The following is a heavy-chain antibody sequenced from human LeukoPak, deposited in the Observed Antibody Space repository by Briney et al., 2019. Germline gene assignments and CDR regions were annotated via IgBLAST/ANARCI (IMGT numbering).Heavy chain of an antibody. CDR1: GYTFTNYW. V-gene: IGHV5-51*01. D-gene: IGHD4-17*01. CDR2: IYPGDSDT. Sequence: GESLKISCKGSGYTFTNYWIGWVRQMPGKGLEWMGIIYPGDSDTRCNPSFQGQVTISADKSISTAYLQWSSLKASDTAIYYCARREKTTEIFDHWGQGTLVSVSS. J-gene: IGHJ4*02. CDR3: ARREKTTEIFDH.